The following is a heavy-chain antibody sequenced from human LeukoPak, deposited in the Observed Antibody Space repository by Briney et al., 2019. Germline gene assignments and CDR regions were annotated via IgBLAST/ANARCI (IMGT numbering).Heavy chain of an antibody. CDR3: GRLARRDAFDL. Sequence: GGSLRLSCAASGFTFSDHYLDWVRQAPGKGLEWLGRIRNKANSYTTDYAASVKGRFSISRDDSKNSLYLQMTSLQTDDTARYYCGRLARRDAFDLWGQGTMLTVSS. V-gene: IGHV3-72*01. J-gene: IGHJ3*01. CDR2: IRNKANSYTT. CDR1: GFTFSDHY.